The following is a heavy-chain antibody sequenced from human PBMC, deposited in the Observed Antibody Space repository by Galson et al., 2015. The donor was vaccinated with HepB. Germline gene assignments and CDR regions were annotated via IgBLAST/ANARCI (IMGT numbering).Heavy chain of an antibody. CDR1: TFIFSTYS. CDR2: ISSSSTTI. Sequence: SLRLSCAASTFIFSTYSMNWVRQAPGKGLEWVSYISSSSTTIYYADSVKGRFTISRDNSKNSLYLQMNSLRTEDTALYYCAKDLGNWNYANNYYYGMDVWGQGTMVTVSS. CDR3: AKDLGNWNYANNYYYGMDV. D-gene: IGHD1-7*01. V-gene: IGHV3-48*04. J-gene: IGHJ6*02.